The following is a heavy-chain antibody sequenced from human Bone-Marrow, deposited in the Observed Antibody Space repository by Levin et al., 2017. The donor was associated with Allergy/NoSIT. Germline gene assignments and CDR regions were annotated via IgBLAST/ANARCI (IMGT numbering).Heavy chain of an antibody. CDR2: ISSSGSDM. CDR3: ARGIIGDVRVAHKEAFDI. J-gene: IGHJ3*02. Sequence: ETLSLTCAASGFTFSSYEMNWVRQAPGKGLEWVSSISSSGSDMYYVDSVKGRFTISRDNAKNSLTLQMNSLRAEDTAVYYCARGIIGDVRVAHKEAFDIWGQGTMVSVSS. CDR1: GFTFSSYE. D-gene: IGHD2-8*02. V-gene: IGHV3-21*01.